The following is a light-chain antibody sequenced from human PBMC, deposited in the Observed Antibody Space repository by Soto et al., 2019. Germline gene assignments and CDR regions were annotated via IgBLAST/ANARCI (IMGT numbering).Light chain of an antibody. CDR3: SARDDSLSGVV. CDR1: SSNIGGNH. J-gene: IGLJ2*01. Sequence: QSVLTQPPSTSGTPGQRATISCSGSSSNIGGNHVYWYQQFPGMAPKLLMYRSDQRPTGVPDRFSGSKSGTSASLAISGLRSDDEADYYCSARDDSLSGVVFGGGTKVTVL. V-gene: IGLV1-47*01. CDR2: RSD.